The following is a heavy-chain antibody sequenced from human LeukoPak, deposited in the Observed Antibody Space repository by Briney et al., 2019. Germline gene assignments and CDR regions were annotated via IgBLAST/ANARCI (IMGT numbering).Heavy chain of an antibody. Sequence: PGGSLRLSCAASGFTFSSYSMNWVRQAPGKGLEWVSSISSSSNYIYYADSLKGRFTISRDNAKNSLYLQMNSLRAEDTAVYYCARDDLWGVTTVHWGQGTLVTVSS. D-gene: IGHD4-17*01. CDR1: GFTFSSYS. CDR3: ARDDLWGVTTVH. J-gene: IGHJ4*02. V-gene: IGHV3-21*01. CDR2: ISSSSNYI.